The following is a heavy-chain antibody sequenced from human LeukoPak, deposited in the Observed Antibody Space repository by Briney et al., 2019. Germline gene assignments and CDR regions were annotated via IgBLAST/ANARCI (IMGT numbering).Heavy chain of an antibody. J-gene: IGHJ4*02. CDR3: ARMAGGWY. CDR1: GFTFNSYS. CDR2: ISSSSSTI. V-gene: IGHV3-48*01. D-gene: IGHD3-10*01. Sequence: GGSLRLSCAASGFTFNSYSMNWVRQAPGKGLEWVSYISSSSSTIYYADSVKGRFTISRDNAKNSLYLQMNSLRAEDTAVYYCARMAGGWYWGQGTLVTVSS.